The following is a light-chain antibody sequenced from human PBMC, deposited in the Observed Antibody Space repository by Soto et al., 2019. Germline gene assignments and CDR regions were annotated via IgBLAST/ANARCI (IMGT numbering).Light chain of an antibody. CDR1: QSLSSRY. Sequence: EIVLTQSPGTLSLSPGDRATLSCRASQSLSSRYLAWYRQKPGQAPRLLIYGASNRATGIPDRFSGSGSGTDFTLTISRLEPGDFAVYYCQQYSSSPPVFGGGTKVEIK. CDR2: GAS. V-gene: IGKV3-20*01. CDR3: QQYSSSPPV. J-gene: IGKJ4*01.